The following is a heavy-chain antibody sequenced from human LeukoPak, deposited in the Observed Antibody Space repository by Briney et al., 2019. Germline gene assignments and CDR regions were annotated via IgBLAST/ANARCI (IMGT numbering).Heavy chain of an antibody. CDR1: GYTFTGYY. J-gene: IGHJ6*02. Sequence: ASVKVSCKASGYTFTGYYTHWVRQAPGQGLEWMGWINPNSGGTNYAQKFQGWVTMTRDTSISTAYMELSRLRSDDTAVYYCARDRFRAAAATRDYYGMDVWGQGTTVTVSS. V-gene: IGHV1-2*04. CDR3: ARDRFRAAAATRDYYGMDV. D-gene: IGHD6-13*01. CDR2: INPNSGGT.